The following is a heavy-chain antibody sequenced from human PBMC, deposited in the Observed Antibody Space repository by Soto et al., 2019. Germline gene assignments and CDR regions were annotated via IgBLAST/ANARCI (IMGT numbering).Heavy chain of an antibody. Sequence: GGSLRLSCAASGFTFSSYALSWVRQAPGKGLEWVSAISGSGGSTYYADSVKGRITISRDNSKNTLYLQMNSLRAEDTAVYYCAKQDPLTGAFDIWGQGTMVTVSS. J-gene: IGHJ3*02. D-gene: IGHD7-27*01. CDR3: AKQDPLTGAFDI. V-gene: IGHV3-23*01. CDR1: GFTFSSYA. CDR2: ISGSGGST.